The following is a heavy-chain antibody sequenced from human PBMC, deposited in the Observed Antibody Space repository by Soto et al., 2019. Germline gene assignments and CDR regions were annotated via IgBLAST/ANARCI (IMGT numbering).Heavy chain of an antibody. D-gene: IGHD3-16*01. V-gene: IGHV1-69*06. CDR2: VIARFLKG. Sequence: ASVKVSCKASGCTFDSYAISWVRQAPGQGLEWMGGVIARFLKGNYAQKVQGRVSITADKSTNTVYMEMNSLMSEDTAVYFCARGGGEMANRPPYLYWGQGTQVTVSS. CDR3: ARGGGEMANRPPYLY. J-gene: IGHJ4*02. CDR1: GCTFDSYA.